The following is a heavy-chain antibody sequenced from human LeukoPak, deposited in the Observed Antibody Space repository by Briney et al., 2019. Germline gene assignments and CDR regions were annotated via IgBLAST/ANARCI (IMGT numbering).Heavy chain of an antibody. CDR1: GFTFTTYA. CDR2: ISDSGAST. J-gene: IGHJ4*02. V-gene: IGHV3-23*01. Sequence: GGSLRLSCAASGFTFTTYAMSWVRQAPGKGLEWVSTISDSGASTYYADSVKGRFTISRDNSKNTLYLQMNSLRAEDAAVYYCAKSHSVGYRGYFDYWGQGTLVTVSS. CDR3: AKSHSVGYRGYFDY. D-gene: IGHD5-12*01.